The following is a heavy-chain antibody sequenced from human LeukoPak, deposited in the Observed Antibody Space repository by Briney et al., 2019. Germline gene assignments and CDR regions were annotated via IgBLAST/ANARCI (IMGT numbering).Heavy chain of an antibody. V-gene: IGHV3-53*01. Sequence: GGSLRLSCAASEFSVSSTYMSWVRHAPGKGLEWVSIIYIAGTTYYADSVKGRVTISRDNFQNAVYLQMNSLRAEDTAIYSCARTRDNDPFDIWGQGTMVTVSS. CDR1: EFSVSSTY. CDR2: IYIAGTT. CDR3: ARTRDNDPFDI. D-gene: IGHD5-24*01. J-gene: IGHJ3*02.